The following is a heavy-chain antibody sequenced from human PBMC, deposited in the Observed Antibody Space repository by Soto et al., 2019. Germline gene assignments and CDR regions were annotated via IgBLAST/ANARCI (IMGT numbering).Heavy chain of an antibody. CDR1: GGSISSGDYY. Sequence: KPSETLSLTCTVSGGSISSGDYYWSWIRQPPGKGLEWIGYIYYSGSTYYNPSLKSRVTISVDTSKNQFSLKLSSVTAADTAVYYCARGYYDYVWGSYRPPAVDYWGQGTLVTVSS. J-gene: IGHJ4*02. CDR2: IYYSGST. CDR3: ARGYYDYVWGSYRPPAVDY. D-gene: IGHD3-16*02. V-gene: IGHV4-30-4*01.